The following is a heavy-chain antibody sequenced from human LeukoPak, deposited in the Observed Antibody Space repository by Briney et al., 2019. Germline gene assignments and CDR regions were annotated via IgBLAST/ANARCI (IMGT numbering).Heavy chain of an antibody. J-gene: IGHJ4*02. CDR3: AKTPVGMVTLDY. CDR1: GFTFTSSA. Sequence: TSVKVSCKASGFTFTSSAMQWVRQAPGQGLEWMGGIIPIFGTANYAQKFRGRVTITADKSTSTAYMELSSLRSEDTAVYYCAKTPVGMVTLDYWGQGTLVTVSS. V-gene: IGHV1-69*06. D-gene: IGHD5-24*01. CDR2: IIPIFGTA.